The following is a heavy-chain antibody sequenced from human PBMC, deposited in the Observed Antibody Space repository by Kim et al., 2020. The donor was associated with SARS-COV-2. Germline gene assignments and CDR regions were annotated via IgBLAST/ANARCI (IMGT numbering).Heavy chain of an antibody. Sequence: SETLSLTCTVSGGSISSYYWSWIRQPPGKGLVWIGYIYYSGSTNYNPSLKSRVTISVDTSKNQFSLKLSSVTAADAAVYSCARGYSDFWSGYFSSNWFAPWGQGTLVTVSS. CDR3: ARGYSDFWSGYFSSNWFAP. CDR1: GGSISSYY. J-gene: IGHJ5*02. D-gene: IGHD3-3*01. V-gene: IGHV4-59*01. CDR2: IYYSGST.